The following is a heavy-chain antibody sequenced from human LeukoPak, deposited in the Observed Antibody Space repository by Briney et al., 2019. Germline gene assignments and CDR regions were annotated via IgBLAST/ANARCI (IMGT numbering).Heavy chain of an antibody. J-gene: IGHJ4*02. CDR1: GFTFSSYA. V-gene: IGHV3-23*01. CDR2: ISGSGGST. Sequence: GGSLRLSCAASGFTFSSYAMSWVRQTPGKGLEWVSAISGSGGSTYYADSVKGRFTISRDNSKNTLYLQMNSLRAEDTAVYYCAKAPHRWLQPLADYWGQGTLVTVSS. CDR3: AKAPHRWLQPLADY. D-gene: IGHD5-24*01.